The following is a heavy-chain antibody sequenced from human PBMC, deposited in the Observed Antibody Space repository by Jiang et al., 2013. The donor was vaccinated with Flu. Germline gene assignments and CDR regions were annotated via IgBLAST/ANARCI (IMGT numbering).Heavy chain of an antibody. CDR3: SRGSAASSGYDY. D-gene: IGHD3-22*01. Sequence: SGSGLVKPSQTLSLTCTVSGGSISSAEYYWGWIRQPPGKGLEWIGYMFHTGSTYYNPSLRSRLTMSLDTSKIQFSLKLESVTAADTAVYFCSRGSAASSGYDYWGQGTRV. J-gene: IGHJ4*02. V-gene: IGHV4-30-4*01. CDR2: MFHTGST. CDR1: GGSISSAEYY.